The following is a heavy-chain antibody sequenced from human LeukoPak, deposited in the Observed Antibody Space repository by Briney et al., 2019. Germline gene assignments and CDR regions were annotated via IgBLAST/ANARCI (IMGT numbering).Heavy chain of an antibody. CDR1: GFTFSDYY. CDR3: ARDRRDFDTSGDFDY. Sequence: GGSLRLSCAASGFTFSDYYMSWIRQAPGKGLEWVSYISSSGTTIYYADSGKGRFTISRDNAKNALYLQMNSLRAEDTAIYYCARDRRDFDTSGDFDYWGQGTLVTVSS. CDR2: ISSSGTTI. J-gene: IGHJ4*02. V-gene: IGHV3-11*01. D-gene: IGHD3-22*01.